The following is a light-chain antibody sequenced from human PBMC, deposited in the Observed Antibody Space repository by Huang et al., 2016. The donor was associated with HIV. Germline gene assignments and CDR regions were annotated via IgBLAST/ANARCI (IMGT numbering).Light chain of an antibody. Sequence: EIVLTQSPDFQSVTHKEKVTITCRASQDIGGALHWYQQKPDQSPNLLSKHASQSISGVPARFSGSGSGTNFTLTINSLEAEDAATYYCHQSRTLHTFGGGTKVEIK. CDR2: HAS. CDR3: HQSRTLHT. CDR1: QDIGGA. J-gene: IGKJ4*01. V-gene: IGKV6-21*02.